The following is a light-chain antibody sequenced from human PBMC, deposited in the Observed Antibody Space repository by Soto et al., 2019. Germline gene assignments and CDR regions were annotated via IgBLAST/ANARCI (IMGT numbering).Light chain of an antibody. V-gene: IGKV3-11*01. CDR2: DAS. Sequence: EIVLTQSPATLSLSPGERATLSCRASQSVSSYLAWYQQKPGQAPRLLIYDASNRATGIPARFSGSGSGTDFTLTISSLEPDDFAVYYCQQRTNRRTFGQGTKV. CDR1: QSVSSY. J-gene: IGKJ2*01. CDR3: QQRTNRRT.